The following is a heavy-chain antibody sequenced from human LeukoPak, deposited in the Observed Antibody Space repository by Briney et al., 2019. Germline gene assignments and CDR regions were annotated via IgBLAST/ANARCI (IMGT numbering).Heavy chain of an antibody. CDR2: VYASATT. D-gene: IGHD2-21*01. CDR3: AKTHCGGGSCDKFDS. V-gene: IGHV4-4*07. CDR1: GASISTYF. J-gene: IGHJ5*01. Sequence: PSETLSLTCTVSGASISTYFWSWIRQPAGKRMEWIGRVYASATTYYNPSLRSRVTLSIATSKNQFSLSLNSVTAADTAVYYCAKTHCGGGSCDKFDSWGQGILVTVSS.